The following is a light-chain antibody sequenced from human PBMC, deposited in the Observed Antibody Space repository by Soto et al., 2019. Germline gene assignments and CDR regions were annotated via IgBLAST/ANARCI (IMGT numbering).Light chain of an antibody. CDR1: SSNIGAGYD. J-gene: IGLJ1*01. V-gene: IGLV1-40*01. CDR3: QSYDSSLGGNYV. Sequence: QSVLSQPPSVSGAPGRRVTISCTGSSSNIGAGYDAHWFQQVPGTAPKLLFYCSTNRPSGVPDRFSGSKSGTSASLAITGLQAEDEADYYCQSYDSSLGGNYVFGTGTKVTVL. CDR2: CST.